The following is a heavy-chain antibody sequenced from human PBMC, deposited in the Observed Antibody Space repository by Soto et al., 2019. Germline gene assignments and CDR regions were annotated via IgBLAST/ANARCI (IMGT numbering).Heavy chain of an antibody. CDR2: INPNSGGT. D-gene: IGHD3-10*01. CDR1: GYTFTGCY. J-gene: IGHJ4*02. CDR3: PRDPSMVRGLIRYYFDY. V-gene: IGHV1-2*04. Sequence: VSVKVSGRASGYTFTGCYMHWVLQTPGQVLEWMGWINPNSGGTNYAQKFQGWVTMTRDTSISTAYMELSRLRSDDTAVYYCPRDPSMVRGLIRYYFDYWGQGTLVTVSS.